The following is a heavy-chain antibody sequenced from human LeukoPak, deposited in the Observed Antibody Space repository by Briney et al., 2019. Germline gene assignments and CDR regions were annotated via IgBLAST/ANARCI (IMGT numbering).Heavy chain of an antibody. J-gene: IGHJ4*02. CDR3: ARAISYSSGSYFDY. V-gene: IGHV1-69*05. D-gene: IGHD6-19*01. CDR2: IIPIFGTA. CDR1: GGTFSSYA. Sequence: ASVKVSCKASGGTFSSYAISWVRLAPGQGLEWMGGIIPIFGTANYAQKFQGRVTITTDESTSTAYMELSSLRSEDTAVCYCARAISYSSGSYFDYWGQGTLVTVSS.